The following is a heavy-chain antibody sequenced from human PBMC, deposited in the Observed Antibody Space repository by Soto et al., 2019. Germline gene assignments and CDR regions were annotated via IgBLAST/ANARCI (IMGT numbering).Heavy chain of an antibody. CDR3: ARGSHIVVVTAIYYGMDV. J-gene: IGHJ6*02. CDR2: IYSGGST. Sequence: GGSLRLSCAASGLTVSSNYMSWVRQAPGKGLEWVSVIYSGGSTYYADSVKGRFTISRDNSKNTLYLQMNSLRAEDTAVYYCARGSHIVVVTAIYYGMDVWGQGTTVTVSS. CDR1: GLTVSSNY. V-gene: IGHV3-53*01. D-gene: IGHD2-21*02.